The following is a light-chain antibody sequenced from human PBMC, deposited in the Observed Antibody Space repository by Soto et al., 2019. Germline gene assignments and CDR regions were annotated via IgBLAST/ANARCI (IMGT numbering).Light chain of an antibody. CDR1: QSVSSY. J-gene: IGKJ4*01. V-gene: IGKV3-11*01. Sequence: EIVLTQSPATLSLSPGERATLSCRASQSVSSYLAWYQQKPGQAPRLLIYDASNRATGIPARFSGSRSGTEFNLTISSLESEEFAVYYCQQRSIGPLTVGGGTKVEIK. CDR3: QQRSIGPLT. CDR2: DAS.